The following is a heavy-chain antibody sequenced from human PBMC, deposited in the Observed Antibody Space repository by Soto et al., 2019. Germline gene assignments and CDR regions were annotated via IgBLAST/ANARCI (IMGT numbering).Heavy chain of an antibody. D-gene: IGHD3-10*01. CDR2: INHSGST. V-gene: IGHV4-34*01. J-gene: IGHJ6*02. Sequence: TSETLSLTCAVYGGSFSGYYWSWIRQPPGKGLEWIGEINHSGSTNYNPSLKSRVTISVDTSKNQFSLKLSSVTAADTVVYYCARVHGSGKTNYYYYGMDVWGQGTTVTVSS. CDR3: ARVHGSGKTNYYYYGMDV. CDR1: GGSFSGYY.